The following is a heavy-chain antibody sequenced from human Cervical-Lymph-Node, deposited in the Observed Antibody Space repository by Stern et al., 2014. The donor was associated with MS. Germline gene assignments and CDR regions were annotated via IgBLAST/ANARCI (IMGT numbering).Heavy chain of an antibody. CDR3: ARDGGVTQALGY. J-gene: IGHJ4*02. D-gene: IGHD2-21*02. CDR1: GYTFTSDY. CDR2: IHPSGGST. Sequence: VQLVESGAEVKKPGASVKVSCKASGYTFTSDYMHWVRQAPGQGLEWMGIIHPSGGSTSYAQKFQGRVTMTRDTSTSTVYMELSSLRSEDTAVYYCARDGGVTQALGYWGQGTLVTVSS. V-gene: IGHV1-46*03.